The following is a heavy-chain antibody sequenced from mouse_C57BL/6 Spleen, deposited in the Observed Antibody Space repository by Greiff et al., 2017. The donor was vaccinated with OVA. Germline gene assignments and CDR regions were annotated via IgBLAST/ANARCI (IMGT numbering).Heavy chain of an antibody. Sequence: EVKLEESGEGLVKPGGSLKLSCAASGFTFSSYAMSWVRQTPEKRLEWVAYISSGGDYIYYADTVKGRFTISRDNARNTLYLQMSSLKSEDTAMYYCTRRNYGSAMDYWGQGTSVTVSS. CDR2: ISSGGDYI. CDR3: TRRNYGSAMDY. D-gene: IGHD1-1*01. J-gene: IGHJ4*01. V-gene: IGHV5S21*01. CDR1: GFTFSSYA.